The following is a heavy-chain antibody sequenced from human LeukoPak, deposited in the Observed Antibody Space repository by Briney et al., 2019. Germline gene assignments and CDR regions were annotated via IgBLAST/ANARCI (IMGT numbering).Heavy chain of an antibody. Sequence: PGGYLRLSCTASGFTFGDYAMSWFRPGQGMGLEGVGFIRSKAYGCTQEYAASVKGRFTNSRDDSKSIAYLQMNSLKPEDTAVYYCTRRYSGSYSDYWGQGTLVTVSS. D-gene: IGHD1-26*01. V-gene: IGHV3-49*03. CDR1: GFTFGDYA. CDR2: IRSKAYGCTQ. CDR3: TRRYSGSYSDY. J-gene: IGHJ4*02.